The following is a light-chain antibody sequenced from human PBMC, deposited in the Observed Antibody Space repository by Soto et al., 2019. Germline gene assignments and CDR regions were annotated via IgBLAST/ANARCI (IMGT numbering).Light chain of an antibody. CDR3: QSYDSSLSGYVV. Sequence: QSVLTQPPSVSGAPGQRVTISCTGSSSNIGAGYDVHWYQQLPGTPPKLLIYGNSNRPSGVPDRIPGSKSGTSASLAITGLQAEDEADYYCQSYDSSLSGYVVFGGGTKLTVL. J-gene: IGLJ2*01. CDR1: SSNIGAGYD. V-gene: IGLV1-40*01. CDR2: GNS.